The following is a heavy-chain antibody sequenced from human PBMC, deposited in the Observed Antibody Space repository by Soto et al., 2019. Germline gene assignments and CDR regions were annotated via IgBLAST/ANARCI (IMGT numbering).Heavy chain of an antibody. V-gene: IGHV1-24*01. CDR1: GYTLTELS. Sequence: ASVKVSCKVSGYTLTELSMHWVRQAPGKGLEWMGGFDPEDGETIYAQKFQGRVTMTEDTSTDTAYMELSSLRSEDTAVYYCATSGYCSGGSYYEYPKYNWFDPWSQGTLVTVSS. D-gene: IGHD2-15*01. CDR3: ATSGYCSGGSYYEYPKYNWFDP. J-gene: IGHJ5*02. CDR2: FDPEDGET.